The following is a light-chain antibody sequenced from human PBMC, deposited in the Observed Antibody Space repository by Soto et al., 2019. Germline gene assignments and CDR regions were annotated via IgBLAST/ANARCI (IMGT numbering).Light chain of an antibody. CDR2: EVS. V-gene: IGLV2-14*01. CDR1: SSDVGGYNY. Sequence: QSALTQPASVSGSPGQSITISCTGTSSDVGGYNYVSWYQQHPGKAPKLMIYEVSNRPSGVSNRFSGSKSGNTASLNISGLQSEDEADYYCSSYTGSSTLVFGTGTKLTVL. CDR3: SSYTGSSTLV. J-gene: IGLJ1*01.